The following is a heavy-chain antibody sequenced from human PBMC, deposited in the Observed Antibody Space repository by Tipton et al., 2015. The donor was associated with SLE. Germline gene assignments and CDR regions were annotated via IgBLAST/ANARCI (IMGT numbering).Heavy chain of an antibody. CDR3: ARGPYDYRNTDNYFYNYYMDV. V-gene: IGHV3-33*01. CDR1: GFSFRNYG. D-gene: IGHD3-16*01. J-gene: IGHJ6*03. Sequence: SLRLSCVASGFSFRNYGVHWLRRAPGKGLEWVALIWYDGRDKYYADSVKGRFTISRDNANNVLYLQMNSLRADDTAVYYCARGPYDYRNTDNYFYNYYMDVWGKGTTVTVS. CDR2: IWYDGRDK.